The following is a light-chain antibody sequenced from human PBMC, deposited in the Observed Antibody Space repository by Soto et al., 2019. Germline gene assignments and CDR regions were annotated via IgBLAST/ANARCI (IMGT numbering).Light chain of an antibody. CDR1: SSIIGGNS. J-gene: IGLJ1*01. CDR3: GSWDSSLSAYV. Sequence: QSVMSQPPSVSAAPGQRVTISCSGSSSIIGGNSVSWYQQLPGTAPKLLIYDDDQRPSGIPDRFSGSKSGTSATLGITGFQTGDEADYYCGSWDSSLSAYVFGTGTKVTVL. V-gene: IGLV1-51*01. CDR2: DDD.